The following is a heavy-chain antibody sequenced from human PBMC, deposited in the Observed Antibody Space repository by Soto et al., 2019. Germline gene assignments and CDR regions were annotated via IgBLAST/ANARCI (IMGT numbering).Heavy chain of an antibody. CDR3: ARGRDGDY. V-gene: IGHV1-18*01. CDR2: ISAHNGNT. Sequence: QVHLVQSGAEVKKPGASVKVSCKGSGYTFTSYGITWVRQAPGQGLEWMGWISAHNGNTNYAQKFQGRVTVTRATPTSTAYMELRGLRSGDTAVYYCARGRDGDYGGQGALVTVSS. J-gene: IGHJ4*02. CDR1: GYTFTSYG. D-gene: IGHD6-6*01.